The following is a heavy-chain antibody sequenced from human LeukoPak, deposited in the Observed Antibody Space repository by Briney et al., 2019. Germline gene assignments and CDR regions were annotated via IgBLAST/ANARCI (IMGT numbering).Heavy chain of an antibody. D-gene: IGHD2-21*02. J-gene: IGHJ4*02. Sequence: SETLSLTCTVSDGSVSSYYWSWIRQTPEKGLEWIGYMSYSGRTDYCPSLRSRVTMSVDTSKNQFSLKMSYVTAADTGVYYCARGYCRDDICQVFPYWGQGTLVTVSS. CDR3: ARGYCRDDICQVFPY. CDR2: MSYSGRT. V-gene: IGHV4-59*02. CDR1: DGSVSSYY.